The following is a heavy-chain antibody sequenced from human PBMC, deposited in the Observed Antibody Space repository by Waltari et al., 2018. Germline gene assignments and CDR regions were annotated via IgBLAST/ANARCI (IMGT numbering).Heavy chain of an antibody. V-gene: IGHV4-34*01. CDR1: GGSFSGSY. CDR3: ARGTREVWSGYYTVRYYYYYMDV. J-gene: IGHJ6*03. CDR2: INHRGST. Sequence: QVQLQQWGAGLLKPSETLSLTCAVYGGSFSGSYWSWIRQPPGKGLEWIGEINHRGSTNYNPALKSRVTITVDTSKNQFSLKLSSVTAADTAVYYCARGTREVWSGYYTVRYYYYYMDVWGKGTTVTVSS. D-gene: IGHD3-3*01.